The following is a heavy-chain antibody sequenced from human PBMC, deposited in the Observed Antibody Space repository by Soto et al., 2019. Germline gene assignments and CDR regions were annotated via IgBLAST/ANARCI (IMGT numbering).Heavy chain of an antibody. Sequence: ASVKVSCKASGYTFTGYYMHWVRQAPGQGLEWMGWINPNSGGTNYAQKFQGRVTMTRDTSISTAYMELSRLRSDDTAVYYCAKGSDRYDGSGQYGSGYFQNWGLGTLVTVSS. CDR1: GYTFTGYY. J-gene: IGHJ1*01. CDR3: AKGSDRYDGSGQYGSGYFQN. D-gene: IGHD3-10*01. CDR2: INPNSGGT. V-gene: IGHV1-2*02.